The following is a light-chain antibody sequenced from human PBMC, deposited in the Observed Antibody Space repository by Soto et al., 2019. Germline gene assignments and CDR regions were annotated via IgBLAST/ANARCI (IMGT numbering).Light chain of an antibody. CDR1: QTISTY. J-gene: IGKJ2*01. CDR3: QQSDSTPYT. Sequence: DIHMTQSPSSLSASVGDRVTITCRASQTISTYLNWNQQKPGKAPRLLIYDASSLLSGVPSRFSGSGSGTDFTLTIASLQPEDFSTYYCQQSDSTPYTFGQGTKVDIK. V-gene: IGKV1-39*01. CDR2: DAS.